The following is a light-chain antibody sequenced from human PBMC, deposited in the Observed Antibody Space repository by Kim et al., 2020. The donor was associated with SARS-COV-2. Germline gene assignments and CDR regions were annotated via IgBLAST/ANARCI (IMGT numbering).Light chain of an antibody. CDR3: QQYFTTPQT. CDR1: QSVLYSSNNNNY. Sequence: DIVMTQAPDSLAVSLGERATINCKSSQSVLYSSNNNNYLAWYQQKPGQPPKLLIYWASTRESGVPDRFSGSGSGTDFTLTISSLQAEDVAVSYCQQYFTTPQTFGQGTKVDIK. J-gene: IGKJ1*01. CDR2: WAS. V-gene: IGKV4-1*01.